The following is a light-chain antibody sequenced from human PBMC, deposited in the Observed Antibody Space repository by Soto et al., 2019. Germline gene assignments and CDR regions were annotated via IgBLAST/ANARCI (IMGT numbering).Light chain of an antibody. J-gene: IGKJ1*01. CDR1: QTVSSN. CDR3: QHYNNWSPT. CDR2: GAS. V-gene: IGKV3-15*01. Sequence: EILMTQSPSSLSGSVGERATLSCRASQTVSSNLAWYQQKPGQAPRLLIYGASTMESGIPARFSGSGSGTEFTLTISSLQPEDFATYYCQHYNNWSPTFGQGTKVDIK.